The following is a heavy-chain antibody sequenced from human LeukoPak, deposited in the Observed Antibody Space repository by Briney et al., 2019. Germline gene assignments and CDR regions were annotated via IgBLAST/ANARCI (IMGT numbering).Heavy chain of an antibody. D-gene: IGHD3-10*01. CDR2: ISGSGGST. CDR1: GFTFSSYA. V-gene: IGHV3-23*01. J-gene: IGHJ4*02. Sequence: GGSLRLSCAASGFTFSSYAMSWVRQAPGKGLEWVSAISGSGGSTYYADSVKGRFTISRDNSKNTLYLQMNSLRAEDTAVYYCAKGATYYYGSGSYPGAHWGQGTPVTVSS. CDR3: AKGATYYYGSGSYPGAH.